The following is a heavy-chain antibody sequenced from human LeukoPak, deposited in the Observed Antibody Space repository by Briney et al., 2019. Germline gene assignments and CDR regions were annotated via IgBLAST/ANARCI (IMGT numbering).Heavy chain of an antibody. Sequence: PGRSLRLSCAASGFTFSSYSMNWVRQAPGKGLEWVSYISSSSSTIYYADSVKGRFTISRDNAKNSLYLQMNSLRAEDTAVYYCARDHLRYYYDSSGSYYFDYWGQGTLVTVSS. D-gene: IGHD3-22*01. J-gene: IGHJ4*02. CDR1: GFTFSSYS. CDR3: ARDHLRYYYDSSGSYYFDY. CDR2: ISSSSSTI. V-gene: IGHV3-48*04.